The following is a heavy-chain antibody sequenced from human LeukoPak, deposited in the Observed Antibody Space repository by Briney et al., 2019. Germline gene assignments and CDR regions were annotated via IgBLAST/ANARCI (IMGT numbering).Heavy chain of an antibody. CDR1: GFTFSSYG. D-gene: IGHD2-15*01. V-gene: IGHV3-30*03. Sequence: GRSLRLSCAASGFTFSSYGMHWVRQAPGKGVEWVAVISYDGSNKYYADSVKGRFTISRDNSKNTLYLQMNSLRAEDTAVYYCAVGYCSGGSCYYYYGMDVWGQGTTVTVSS. CDR2: ISYDGSNK. CDR3: AVGYCSGGSCYYYYGMDV. J-gene: IGHJ6*02.